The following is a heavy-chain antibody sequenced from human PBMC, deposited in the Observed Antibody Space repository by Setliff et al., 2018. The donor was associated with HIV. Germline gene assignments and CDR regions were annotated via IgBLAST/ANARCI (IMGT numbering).Heavy chain of an antibody. CDR3: ARRSPGGSYYMDV. V-gene: IGHV4-38-2*01. CDR2: IYHSGST. CDR1: GYSISSGYY. J-gene: IGHJ6*03. Sequence: SETLSLTCAVSGYSISSGYYWGWIRQPPGKGLEWIGNIYHSGSTYYNPSLKSRVTISLDTSKNQFSLNLSSVTAADTAVYYCARRSPGGSYYMDVWGKGTTVTVSS. D-gene: IGHD3-16*01.